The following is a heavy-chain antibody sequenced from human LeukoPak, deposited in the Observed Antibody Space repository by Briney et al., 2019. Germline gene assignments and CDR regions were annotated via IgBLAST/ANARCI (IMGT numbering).Heavy chain of an antibody. Sequence: SETLSLTCTVSGGSISSYYWSWIRQPPGKGLEWIGYIYYSGSTNYNPSLKSRVTISVDTSKNQFSLKLSSVTAADTAVYYCASLTVAGTSRSRVFDYWGQGTLVTVSS. CDR1: GGSISSYY. CDR2: IYYSGST. J-gene: IGHJ4*02. CDR3: ASLTVAGTSRSRVFDY. V-gene: IGHV4-59*12. D-gene: IGHD6-19*01.